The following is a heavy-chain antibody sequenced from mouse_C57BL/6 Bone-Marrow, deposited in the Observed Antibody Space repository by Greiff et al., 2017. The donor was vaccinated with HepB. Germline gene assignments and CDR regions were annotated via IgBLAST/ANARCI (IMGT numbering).Heavy chain of an antibody. J-gene: IGHJ1*03. V-gene: IGHV14-4*01. Sequence: EVQLQQSGAELVRPGASVKLSCTASGFNIKDDYMHWVKQRPEQGLEWIGWIDPENGDTEYASKFQGKATITADTSSNTAYLQLSSLTSEDTAVYDCTSPIYYDYGDVWGTGTTVTVSS. CDR1: GFNIKDDY. D-gene: IGHD2-4*01. CDR3: TSPIYYDYGDV. CDR2: IDPENGDT.